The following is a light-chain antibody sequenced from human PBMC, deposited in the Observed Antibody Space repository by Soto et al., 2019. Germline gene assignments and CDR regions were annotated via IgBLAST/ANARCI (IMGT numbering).Light chain of an antibody. Sequence: EIGLTQSPATLSLSPGERATLSCRASQSVSRYLAWYQQKPGQAPRLLIYDASNRATGIPARFSGSGSGTDFILTISSLEPEDFAVYYCQQRSSWPLTFGGGTKVDIK. CDR2: DAS. V-gene: IGKV3-11*01. CDR1: QSVSRY. J-gene: IGKJ4*01. CDR3: QQRSSWPLT.